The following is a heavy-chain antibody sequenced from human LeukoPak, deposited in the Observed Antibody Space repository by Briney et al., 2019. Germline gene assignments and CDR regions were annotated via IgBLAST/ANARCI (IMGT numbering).Heavy chain of an antibody. D-gene: IGHD4-11*01. CDR3: ARGYYDYSNWFDP. CDR1: GGSISSYY. V-gene: IGHV4-59*12. J-gene: IGHJ5*02. CDR2: IYYSGST. Sequence: SETLSLTCTVSGGSISSYYWSWIRQPPGKGLEWIGYIYYSGSTNYNPSLKSRVTISVDTSKNQFSLKLSSVTAADTAVYYCARGYYDYSNWFDPWGQGTLVTVSS.